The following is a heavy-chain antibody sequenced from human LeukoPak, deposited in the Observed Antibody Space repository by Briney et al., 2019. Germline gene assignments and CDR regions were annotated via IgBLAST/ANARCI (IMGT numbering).Heavy chain of an antibody. CDR2: IGYSGST. CDR1: GGSISSYY. CDR3: ARDRTGNNWFDP. Sequence: SETLSLTCTVSGGSISSYYWSWIWQPPGKGLEWIGYIGYSGSTNYNPSLKSRVTISVDTSKNQFSLKVSSVTAADTAVYYCARDRTGNNWFDPWGQGTLVTVSS. V-gene: IGHV4-59*01. J-gene: IGHJ5*02. D-gene: IGHD1-1*01.